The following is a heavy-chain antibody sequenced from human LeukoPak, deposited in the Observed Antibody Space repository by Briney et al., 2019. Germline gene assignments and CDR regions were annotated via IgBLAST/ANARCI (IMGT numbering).Heavy chain of an antibody. CDR2: IWYDGNNK. CDR1: GFTFSSYG. CDR3: AKDWGYTTMVSYYFDY. J-gene: IGHJ4*02. Sequence: PGRSLRLSCAASGFTFSSYGMHWVGQAPGKGVEGVAVIWYDGNNKYYADSVKGGFTISRDNSKTTLYLQMNSLRAEYTAVYYCAKDWGYTTMVSYYFDYWGQGTLVTVSS. D-gene: IGHD5-18*01. V-gene: IGHV3-33*06.